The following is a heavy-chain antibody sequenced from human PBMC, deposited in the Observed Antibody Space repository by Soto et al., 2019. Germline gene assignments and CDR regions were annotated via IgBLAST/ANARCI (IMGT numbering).Heavy chain of an antibody. J-gene: IGHJ6*02. Sequence: GGSLSLSCAASGFTFSSFGMHWIRPKPGKGLEWVAVISYDGSNKYYADSVKGRFSISRHNSKNTLYLQMNSLRVEDTAVYYCEDPSRYEMGYFYGMDVWGQGTTVTVSS. CDR3: EDPSRYEMGYFYGMDV. D-gene: IGHD3-9*01. V-gene: IGHV3-30*03. CDR1: GFTFSSFG. CDR2: ISYDGSNK.